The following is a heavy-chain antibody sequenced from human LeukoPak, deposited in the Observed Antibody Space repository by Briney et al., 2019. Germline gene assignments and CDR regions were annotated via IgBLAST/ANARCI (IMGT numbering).Heavy chain of an antibody. V-gene: IGHV4-39*01. J-gene: IGHJ4*02. CDR2: ISYSGST. D-gene: IGHD2-15*01. CDR3: ARQCSGGSCYSGSFDY. CDR1: GGSISSSSYY. Sequence: SETLSLTCTVSGGSISSSSYYWGWIRQPPGKGLEWIGSISYSGSTYYNPSLKSRVTISVDTSKNQFSLKLSSVTAADTAVYYCARQCSGGSCYSGSFDYWGQGTLVTVSS.